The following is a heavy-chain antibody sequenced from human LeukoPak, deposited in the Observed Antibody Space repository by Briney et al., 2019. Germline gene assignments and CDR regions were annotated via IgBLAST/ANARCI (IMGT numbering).Heavy chain of an antibody. V-gene: IGHV5-51*01. D-gene: IGHD6-13*01. CDR3: ARRTAGSGTYFFDS. CDR2: IYPGDSDI. J-gene: IGHJ4*02. CDR1: GYSFTTHW. Sequence: NLGKSLKISCKGSGYSFTTHWIGWVRQMPGKGLESMGIIYPGDSDIKYSPSFQGQVTISADKFITTAYLQWTSLKASDTAMYYCARRTAGSGTYFFDSWGQGTLVTVSS.